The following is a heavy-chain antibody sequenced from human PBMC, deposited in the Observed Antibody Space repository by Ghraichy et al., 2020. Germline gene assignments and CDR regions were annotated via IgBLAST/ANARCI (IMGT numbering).Heavy chain of an antibody. CDR3: ASDPQNTGDFDY. J-gene: IGHJ4*02. V-gene: IGHV1-24*01. Sequence: ASVKVSCKVSGYTLTELSMHWVRQAPGKGLEWMGGFDPEDGETIYAQKFQGRVTMTEDTSTDTAYMELSSLRSEDTAVYYCASDPQNTGDFDYWGQGTLVTVSS. D-gene: IGHD1/OR15-1a*01. CDR1: GYTLTELS. CDR2: FDPEDGET.